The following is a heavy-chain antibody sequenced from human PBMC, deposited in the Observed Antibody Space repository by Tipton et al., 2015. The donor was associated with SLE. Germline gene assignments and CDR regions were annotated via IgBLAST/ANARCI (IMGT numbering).Heavy chain of an antibody. CDR2: IYPSGGRT. D-gene: IGHD6-13*01. CDR3: ARERQLGL. Sequence: QSGAEVKKPGASVKVSCKASGDTFTNYYIHWVRQARGQGLEWMGIIYPSGGRTSYAQKFQDRITMTTDTSTTTAYMELRSLRSDDTAVYYCARERQLGLWGQGTLVTVSS. V-gene: IGHV1-46*01. CDR1: GDTFTNYY. J-gene: IGHJ5*02.